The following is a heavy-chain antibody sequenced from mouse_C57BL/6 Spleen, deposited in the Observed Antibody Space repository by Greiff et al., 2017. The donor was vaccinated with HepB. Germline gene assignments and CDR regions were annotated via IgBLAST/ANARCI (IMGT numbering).Heavy chain of an antibody. CDR1: GYTFTDYY. Sequence: EVQLQQSGPELVKPGASVKISCKASGYTFTDYYMNWVKQSHGKSLEWIGDINPNNGGTSYNQKFKGKATLTVDKSSSTAYMELRSLTSEDSAVYYCARSGVYDGYSFDYWGQGTTLTVSS. CDR2: INPNNGGT. V-gene: IGHV1-26*01. CDR3: ARSGVYDGYSFDY. J-gene: IGHJ2*01. D-gene: IGHD2-3*01.